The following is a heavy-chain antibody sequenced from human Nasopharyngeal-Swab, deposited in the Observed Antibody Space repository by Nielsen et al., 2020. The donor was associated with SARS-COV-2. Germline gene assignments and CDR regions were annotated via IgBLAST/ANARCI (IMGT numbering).Heavy chain of an antibody. V-gene: IGHV5-10-1*01. Sequence: GESLKIYCEGSGYSFSNYWISWVRQVPGKGLEWVGKVDPSDSYTDYSPSLRGHVTISVDRSISTAYLQWSSLKASDTAMYYCARQYQNYFGSGDYHGAFDIWGQGTMVTVSS. D-gene: IGHD3-10*01. J-gene: IGHJ3*02. CDR2: VDPSDSYT. CDR1: GYSFSNYW. CDR3: ARQYQNYFGSGDYHGAFDI.